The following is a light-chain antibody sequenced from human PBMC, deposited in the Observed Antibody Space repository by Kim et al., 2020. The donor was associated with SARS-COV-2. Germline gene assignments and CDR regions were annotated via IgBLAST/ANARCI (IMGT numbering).Light chain of an antibody. V-gene: IGLV6-57*02. CDR3: QSYDSSDQV. CDR1: SGSIAGNY. CDR2: EDN. J-gene: IGLJ3*02. Sequence: ATSCASSSGSIAGNYVQWYQLRPGSAPTTVISEDNQRPSRFPARFSGSIDSSSNSASLTISELKTEDEADYYFQSYDSSDQVFGGGTKLTVL.